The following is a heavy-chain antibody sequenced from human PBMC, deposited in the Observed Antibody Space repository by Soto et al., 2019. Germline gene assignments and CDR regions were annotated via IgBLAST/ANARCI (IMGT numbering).Heavy chain of an antibody. CDR1: GGSISSSSYY. D-gene: IGHD1-26*01. V-gene: IGHV4-39*01. CDR2: IYYSGST. Sequence: QLQLQESGPGLVKPSETLSLTCTVSGGSISSSSYYWGWIRQPPGKGLEWIGSIYYSGSTYYNPSLKSRVTISVDTSKNQFSLKLSSVTAADTAVYYCARHVGVGATVLGGDDYWGQGTLVTVSS. CDR3: ARHVGVGATVLGGDDY. J-gene: IGHJ4*02.